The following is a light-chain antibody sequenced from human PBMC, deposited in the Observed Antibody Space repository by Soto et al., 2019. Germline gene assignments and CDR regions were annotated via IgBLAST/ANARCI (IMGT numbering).Light chain of an antibody. CDR2: AAS. Sequence: DIQMTPSPSSLSASVGDRVTITCRASQSISTYLNWYQQKVGKAPKLLIYAASSLQRGVPSRFSGSESGTDFTLTISSLQPEDFATYYCQQSYSTPRTFGQVTKLEIK. V-gene: IGKV1-39*01. CDR1: QSISTY. CDR3: QQSYSTPRT. J-gene: IGKJ2*02.